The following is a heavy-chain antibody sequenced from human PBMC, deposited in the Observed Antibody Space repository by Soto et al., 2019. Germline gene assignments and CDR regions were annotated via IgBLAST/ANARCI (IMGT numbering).Heavy chain of an antibody. J-gene: IGHJ5*02. D-gene: IGHD6-19*01. CDR2: INHSGST. Sequence: SETLSLTCAVYGGSFSGYYWSWIRQPPGKGLEWIGEINHSGSTNYNPSLKSRVTISVDASKNQFSLKLSSVTAADTAVYYCARRPSARGYSSSPSKYWFDPWGQGTLVTVSS. CDR1: GGSFSGYY. V-gene: IGHV4-34*01. CDR3: ARRPSARGYSSSPSKYWFDP.